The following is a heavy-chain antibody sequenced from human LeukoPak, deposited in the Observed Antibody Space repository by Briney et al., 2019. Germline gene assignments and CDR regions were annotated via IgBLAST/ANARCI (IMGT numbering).Heavy chain of an antibody. V-gene: IGHV1/OR15-2*02. Sequence: ASVKVSCKASGYTFTGYYMHWVRQAPGQGLEWMGWINPIFGTANYAQKLQGRVTMTTDTSTSTAYMELRSLRSDDTAVYYCAREGGSYHLDAFDIWGQGTMVTVSS. CDR3: AREGGSYHLDAFDI. CDR1: GYTFTGYY. J-gene: IGHJ3*02. CDR2: INPIFGTA. D-gene: IGHD1-26*01.